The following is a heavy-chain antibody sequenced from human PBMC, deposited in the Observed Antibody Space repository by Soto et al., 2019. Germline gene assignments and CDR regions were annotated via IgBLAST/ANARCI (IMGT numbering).Heavy chain of an antibody. D-gene: IGHD6-13*01. CDR2: FYYSENT. J-gene: IGHJ5*02. CDR3: ARRERAAGTDWWFDP. CDR1: GGSITSSSYS. Sequence: PSETLSLTCAVSGGSITSSSYSWGWVRQPPGKGLEWIATFYYSENTHYNPSLKSRVTISVDTSKNQFSLKLSSVTAADTAVYYCARRERAAGTDWWFDPWGQGTLVTVSS. V-gene: IGHV4-39*01.